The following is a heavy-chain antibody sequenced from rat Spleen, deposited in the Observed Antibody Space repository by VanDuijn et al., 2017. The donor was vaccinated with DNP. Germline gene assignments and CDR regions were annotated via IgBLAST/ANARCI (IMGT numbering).Heavy chain of an antibody. CDR2: ITTSGGTT. CDR3: TTDFERGY. Sequence: EVQLVESGGGLVQPGRSLRLSCAASGFPFSDYDMAWVRQAPTKGLEWVTTITTSGGTTFYRDSVRGRFTVSRDNEKRILYLQMDSLRSEDTATFYCTTDFERGYWGQGVMVTVSS. CDR1: GFPFSDYD. V-gene: IGHV5-27*01. D-gene: IGHD1-11*01. J-gene: IGHJ2*01.